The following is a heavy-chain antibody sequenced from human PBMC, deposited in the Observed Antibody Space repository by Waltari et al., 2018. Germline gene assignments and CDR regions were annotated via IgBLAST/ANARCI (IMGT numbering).Heavy chain of an antibody. CDR1: GFTFSSYG. D-gene: IGHD3-22*01. CDR2: IWYDGSNK. Sequence: QVRLVESGGGVVQPGRSLRLSCAASGFTFSSYGMHWVRQAPGKGLEWVAVIWYDGSNKYYADSVKGRFTISRDNSKNTLYLQMNSLRAEDTAVYYCAKANYYDSSGYHFDYWGQGTLVTVSS. V-gene: IGHV3-30*18. J-gene: IGHJ4*02. CDR3: AKANYYDSSGYHFDY.